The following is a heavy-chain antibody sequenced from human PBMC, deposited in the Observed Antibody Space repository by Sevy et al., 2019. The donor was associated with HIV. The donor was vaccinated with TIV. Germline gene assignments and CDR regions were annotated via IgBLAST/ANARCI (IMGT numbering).Heavy chain of an antibody. D-gene: IGHD3-10*01. V-gene: IGHV1-18*01. CDR2: ISTYTSKT. Sequence: ASVKVSCMTSGYSFINYGITWVRQAPGQGLEWMGWISTYTSKTEYAEIFQGRVTMTTDTSTGTVYMELSSLRSDDTAVYFCARAQYFYDSVSYYPLRGASDYWGQGTLVTVSS. J-gene: IGHJ4*02. CDR1: GYSFINYG. CDR3: ARAQYFYDSVSYYPLRGASDY.